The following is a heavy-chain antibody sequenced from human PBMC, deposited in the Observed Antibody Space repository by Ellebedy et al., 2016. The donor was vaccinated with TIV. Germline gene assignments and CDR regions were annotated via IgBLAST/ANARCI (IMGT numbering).Heavy chain of an antibody. CDR1: GFTFSSYD. CDR2: IGTAGDT. D-gene: IGHD1-14*01. J-gene: IGHJ4*02. Sequence: GESLKISCAASGFTFSSYDMNWVRQVTGKGLEWVSAIGTAGDTYYPGSVKGRFTISRENAKNSLYLQMNSLRAGDTAVYYCARATEGLDYWGQGTLVTVSS. CDR3: ARATEGLDY. V-gene: IGHV3-13*01.